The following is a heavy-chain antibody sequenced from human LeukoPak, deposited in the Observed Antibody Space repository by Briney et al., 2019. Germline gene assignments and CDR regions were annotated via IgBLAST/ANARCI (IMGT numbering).Heavy chain of an antibody. V-gene: IGHV4-34*01. J-gene: IGHJ4*02. CDR2: INHSGST. CDR1: GGSFSGYY. Sequence: SETLSLTCAVYGGSFSGYYWSWIRQLPGKGLEWIGEINHSGSTNYNPSLKSRVTISVDTSKNQFSLKLSSVTAADTAVYYCARGCSSTSCYAQGDYWGQGTLVTVSS. D-gene: IGHD2-2*01. CDR3: ARGCSSTSCYAQGDY.